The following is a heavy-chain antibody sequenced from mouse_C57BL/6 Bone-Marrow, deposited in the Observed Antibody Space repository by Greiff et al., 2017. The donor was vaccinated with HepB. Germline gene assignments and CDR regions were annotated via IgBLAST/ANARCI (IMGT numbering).Heavy chain of an antibody. V-gene: IGHV1-66*01. Sequence: QVQLQQSGPELVKPGASVKISCKASGYSFTSYYIHWVKQRPGQGLEWIGWIYPGSGNTKYNEKFKGKATLTADTSSSTAYMQLSSLTSEDSAVYYGASWSRYDGRRAMDEWGQGTSGTVAS. CDR1: GYSFTSYY. D-gene: IGHD2-3*01. J-gene: IGHJ4*01. CDR2: IYPGSGNT. CDR3: ASWSRYDGRRAMDE.